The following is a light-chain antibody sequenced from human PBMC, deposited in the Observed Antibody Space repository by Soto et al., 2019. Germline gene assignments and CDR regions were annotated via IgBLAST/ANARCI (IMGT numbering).Light chain of an antibody. J-gene: IGKJ1*01. V-gene: IGKV1-39*01. Sequence: DIQMTQSPSSLSASVGDRVTITCRASQSVNTYLNWYQKRQGKAPKLLIYAATSLQSGVPPRFSGSGSGTDFNLTISGLQPEDVATYYCQKYNSAPWTFGQGTKVEIK. CDR2: AAT. CDR3: QKYNSAPWT. CDR1: QSVNTY.